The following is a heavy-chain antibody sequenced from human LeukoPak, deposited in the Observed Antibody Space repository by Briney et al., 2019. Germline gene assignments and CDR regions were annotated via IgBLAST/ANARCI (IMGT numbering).Heavy chain of an antibody. CDR2: ISAYNGET. CDR1: GYTFTSYG. D-gene: IGHD5-12*01. Sequence: ASVKASCKASGYTFTSYGISWVRQAPGQGLEWMGWISAYNGETNHAQKFQGRLTMTTDTSTSTAYMELRSLRSEDTAVYYCARASSGYDYVFDYWGQGTLVTVSS. CDR3: ARASSGYDYVFDY. J-gene: IGHJ4*02. V-gene: IGHV1-18*01.